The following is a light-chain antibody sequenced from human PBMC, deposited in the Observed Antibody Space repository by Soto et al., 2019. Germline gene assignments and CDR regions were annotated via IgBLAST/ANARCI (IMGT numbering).Light chain of an antibody. Sequence: EVVMTQSPATVSVSPGEGVTLSCRASQTISNDLAWYQQKPGQAPRLLIYGASTRATGVPARFSGXXXXTXXTLTISSLQSEDFAFYYCQQNNKWPPVTFGGGTKVEIK. V-gene: IGKV3-15*01. CDR1: QTISND. J-gene: IGKJ4*01. CDR2: GAS. CDR3: QQNNKWPPVT.